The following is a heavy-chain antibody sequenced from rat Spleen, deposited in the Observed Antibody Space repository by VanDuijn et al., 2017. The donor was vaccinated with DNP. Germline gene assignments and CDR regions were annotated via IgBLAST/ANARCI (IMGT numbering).Heavy chain of an antibody. CDR1: GFTFSTYY. V-gene: IGHV5-27*01. CDR3: ATLAEMVMPPFAY. D-gene: IGHD1-12*03. CDR2: IGSPAYAP. J-gene: IGHJ3*01. Sequence: EVQLVESGGGLVQPGRSPKLSCAASGFTFSTYYMAWVRQAPAKGLEWVAYIGSPAYAPYYTDSVKGRFAISRDNAKSTLYLQMDSLRSEDTATFYCATLAEMVMPPFAYWGQGTLVTVSS.